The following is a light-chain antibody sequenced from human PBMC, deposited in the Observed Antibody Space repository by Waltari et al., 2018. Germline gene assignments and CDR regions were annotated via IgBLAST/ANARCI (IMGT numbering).Light chain of an antibody. CDR1: QNIQNN. V-gene: IGKV3-15*01. CDR3: QQHNNWPMYT. J-gene: IGKJ2*01. CDR2: GAS. Sequence: ELVMTQSPATLSVSPGERATLSCRARQNIQNNLAWYQQKPGQATRLLIYGASTRATGIPARFSGSGYGTEFTLTISNVKSEEFAVYFCQQHNNWPMYTFCQGTKLEIK.